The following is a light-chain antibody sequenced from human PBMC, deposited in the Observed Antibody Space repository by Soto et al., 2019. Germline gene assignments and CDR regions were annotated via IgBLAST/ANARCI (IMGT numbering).Light chain of an antibody. CDR2: GAS. V-gene: IGKV3D-15*01. Sequence: EMVLTQSPGTLSLSPGERATLSCRASQSVSGNYLSWYQQKPGQAPRLLIYGASSRATGIPDRFSGSGSGTEFTLTISSLQSEDFAVYYCQQYNNWPFITFGQGTRLEIK. J-gene: IGKJ5*01. CDR3: QQYNNWPFIT. CDR1: QSVSGNY.